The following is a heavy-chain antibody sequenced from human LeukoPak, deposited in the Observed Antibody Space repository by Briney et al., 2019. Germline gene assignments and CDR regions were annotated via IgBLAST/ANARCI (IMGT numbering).Heavy chain of an antibody. CDR1: GYTFTSYG. J-gene: IGHJ5*02. CDR2: ISAYNGNT. D-gene: IGHD4-17*01. V-gene: IGHV1-18*04. Sequence: ASVNVSCKASGYTFTSYGISWVRQAPGQGLEWMGWISAYNGNTNYAQKLQGRLTMTTDTSTSTAYMELRSLTSDDTAVYYCARHHGDYPNWFDPWGQGTLVTVSS. CDR3: ARHHGDYPNWFDP.